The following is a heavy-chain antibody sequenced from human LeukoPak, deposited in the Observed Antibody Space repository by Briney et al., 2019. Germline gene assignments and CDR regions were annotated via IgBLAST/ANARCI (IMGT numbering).Heavy chain of an antibody. D-gene: IGHD1-26*01. CDR3: ARDEVGATTDPFDI. V-gene: IGHV3-21*01. Sequence: NPGGSLRLSCAASGFTLSSYSMNWVRQAPGKGLEWVSSISSSGANIHYADSVKGRFTISRDNAKNSLYLQMNSLRAEDTAVYYCARDEVGATTDPFDIWGLGTMGTVSS. CDR1: GFTLSSYS. J-gene: IGHJ3*02. CDR2: ISSSGANI.